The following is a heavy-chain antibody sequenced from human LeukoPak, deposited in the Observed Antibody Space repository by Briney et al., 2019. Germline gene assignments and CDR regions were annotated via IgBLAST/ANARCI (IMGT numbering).Heavy chain of an antibody. V-gene: IGHV4-4*07. CDR1: GGSISSYY. CDR2: IYTSGST. CDR3: ARAPPVYDFWSGYYKPMTHFDY. Sequence: SETLSLTCTVSGGSISSYYWTWIRQPAGKGLEWIGRIYTSGSTNYNPSLKSRVTISVDTSKNQFSLKLSSVAAADTAVYYCARAPPVYDFWSGYYKPMTHFDYWGQGTLVTVSS. J-gene: IGHJ4*02. D-gene: IGHD3-3*01.